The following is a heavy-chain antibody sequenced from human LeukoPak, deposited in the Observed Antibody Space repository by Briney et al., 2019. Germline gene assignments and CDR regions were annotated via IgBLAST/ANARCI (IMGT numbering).Heavy chain of an antibody. CDR2: IIPIFGTA. D-gene: IGHD5-24*01. J-gene: IGHJ4*02. Sequence: ASVKVSCKASGGTFSSYAISWVRQAPGQGLEWMGRIIPIFGTANYAQKFQGRVTITTDESTSTAYMELSSLRSEDTAVYYCAVRRDGYLAAVEPDFDYWGQGTLVTVSS. CDR1: GGTFSSYA. CDR3: AVRRDGYLAAVEPDFDY. V-gene: IGHV1-69*05.